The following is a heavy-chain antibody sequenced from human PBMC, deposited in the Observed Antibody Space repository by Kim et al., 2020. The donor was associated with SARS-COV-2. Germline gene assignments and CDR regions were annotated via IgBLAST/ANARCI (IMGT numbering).Heavy chain of an antibody. Sequence: SETLSLTCTVSGGSISSSSYYWGWIRQPPGKGLEWIGSIYYSGSTYYNPSLKSRVTISVDTSKNQFSLKLSSVTAADTAVYYCARHIYDILTSAFDIWGQGTMVTVSS. CDR2: IYYSGST. CDR3: ARHIYDILTSAFDI. V-gene: IGHV4-39*01. D-gene: IGHD3-9*01. CDR1: GGSISSSSYY. J-gene: IGHJ3*02.